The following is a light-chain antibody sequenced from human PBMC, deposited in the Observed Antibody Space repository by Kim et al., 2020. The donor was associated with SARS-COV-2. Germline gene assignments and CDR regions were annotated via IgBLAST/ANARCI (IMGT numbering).Light chain of an antibody. CDR1: SSDVGGYNF. J-gene: IGLJ2*01. V-gene: IGLV2-14*04. CDR2: DVS. Sequence: GPSITISCTGTSSDVGGYNFVSWYQQHPGKAPKLMIYDVSNRPSGVSNRFSGSKSDNTASLIISGLQAEDEADYYCSSYTSSHTVVFGGGTQLTVL. CDR3: SSYTSSHTVV.